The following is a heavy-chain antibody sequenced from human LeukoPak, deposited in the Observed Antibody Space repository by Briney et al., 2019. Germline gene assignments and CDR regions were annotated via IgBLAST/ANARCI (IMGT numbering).Heavy chain of an antibody. V-gene: IGHV4-59*03. CDR2: IYYRGDI. J-gene: IGHJ4*02. Sequence: SETLSLTCSVSDGSIRTYYWSWIRQSPGQGLEWIGNIYYRGDINYNPSLKSRVIISIDTSKNQFSLKVTSLTAADTAVYYCAKQYCGGDCYTLDSWGQGTLVTVSS. CDR3: AKQYCGGDCYTLDS. D-gene: IGHD2-21*02. CDR1: DGSIRTYY.